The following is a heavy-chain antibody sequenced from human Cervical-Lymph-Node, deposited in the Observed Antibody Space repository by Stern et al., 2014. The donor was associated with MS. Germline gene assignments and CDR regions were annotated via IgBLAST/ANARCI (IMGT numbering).Heavy chain of an antibody. Sequence: EVQLVESGAEVKKPGESLKISCKGSGYSFTSYWIGWVRQMPGKGLEWMGIIYPGDSDTRYSPSFQGQFPISTHKTHSTAYLQWSSLKASDTAMYYCARHTGYYYYYGMDVWGQGTTVTVSS. CDR1: GYSFTSYW. CDR3: ARHTGYYYYYGMDV. V-gene: IGHV5-51*01. J-gene: IGHJ6*02. D-gene: IGHD3-10*01. CDR2: IYPGDSDT.